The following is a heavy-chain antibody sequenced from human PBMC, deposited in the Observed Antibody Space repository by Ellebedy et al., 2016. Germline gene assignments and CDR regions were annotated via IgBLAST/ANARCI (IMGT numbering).Heavy chain of an antibody. CDR1: GFTFSSYG. V-gene: IGHV3-30*18. CDR2: ISYDGSNK. CDR3: AKGEYQLLRLPFDY. J-gene: IGHJ4*02. Sequence: GGSLRLXCAASGFTFSSYGMHWVRQAPGKGLEWVAVISYDGSNKYYADSVKGRFTISRDNSKNTLYLQMNSLRAEDTAVYYCAKGEYQLLRLPFDYWGQGTLVTVSS. D-gene: IGHD2-2*01.